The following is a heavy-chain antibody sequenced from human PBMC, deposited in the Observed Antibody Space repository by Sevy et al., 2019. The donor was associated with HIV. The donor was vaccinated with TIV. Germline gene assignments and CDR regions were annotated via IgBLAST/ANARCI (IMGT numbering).Heavy chain of an antibody. D-gene: IGHD2-21*01. J-gene: IGHJ4*02. CDR2: FDRTDIT. CDR3: VRDERAIASHFDY. Sequence: GGSLRLSCEASGFTLSSYIMNWVRQSPEKGLEWVATFDRTDITHYADSVKGRFIISRDTAKNSLFLQMNSLRDDDTAMYFCVRDERAIASHFDYCGRGTLVTVSS. CDR1: GFTLSSYI. V-gene: IGHV3-48*02.